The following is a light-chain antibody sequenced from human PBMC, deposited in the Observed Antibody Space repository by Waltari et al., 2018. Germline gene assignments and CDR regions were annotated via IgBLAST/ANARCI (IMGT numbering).Light chain of an antibody. CDR1: QSVSGNS. CDR2: VTS. J-gene: IGKJ1*01. Sequence: EIVLAQSPGTLSLPPGERATLSCRASQSVSGNSLPWYQQKPGQAPRLLIYVTSNRATGSSDRLSGRGSGADVTLTISRLEPEDVAVYYCQQCSNSPWTFGQGTKVAIK. V-gene: IGKV3-20*01. CDR3: QQCSNSPWT.